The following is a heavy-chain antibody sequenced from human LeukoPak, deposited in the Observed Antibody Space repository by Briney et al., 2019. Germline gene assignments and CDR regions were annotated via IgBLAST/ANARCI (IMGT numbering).Heavy chain of an antibody. V-gene: IGHV4-4*02. D-gene: IGHD6-13*01. J-gene: IGHJ5*02. Sequence: SETLSLTCAVSGGSISSSNWWSWVRPPPGKGLEWIGEIYHSGSTNYNPSLKSRVTISVDKSKNQFSLKLSSVTAADTAVYYCAREFRIAAAGRELNWFDPWGQGTLVTVSS. CDR1: GGSISSSNW. CDR3: AREFRIAAAGRELNWFDP. CDR2: IYHSGST.